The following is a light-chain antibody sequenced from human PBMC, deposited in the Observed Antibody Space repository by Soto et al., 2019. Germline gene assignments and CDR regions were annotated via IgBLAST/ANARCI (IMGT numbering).Light chain of an antibody. CDR3: QQYNSYSLT. V-gene: IGKV1-5*03. Sequence: DIQMTQSPSTLSASVGDRVTITCRASESIRSWLAWYQQKPGKAPKLLIYKASSLESGVPSRFSGSGSGTEFTLTISSLQPDDFATYYCQQYNSYSLTFGGGTKVEIK. CDR1: ESIRSW. CDR2: KAS. J-gene: IGKJ4*01.